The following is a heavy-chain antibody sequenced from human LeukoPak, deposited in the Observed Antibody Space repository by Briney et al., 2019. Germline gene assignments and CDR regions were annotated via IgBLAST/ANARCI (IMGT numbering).Heavy chain of an antibody. D-gene: IGHD3-10*01. CDR2: MNPNSGNT. CDR3: VRDKRGSGSTFDI. V-gene: IGHV1-8*01. Sequence: ASVKVSCKASGYTFTSYDINWVRQATGQGLEWMGWMNPNSGNTGYAQKFQDRVTMTRDTSISTAYMELSGLRSDDTALYYCVRDKRGSGSTFDIWGQGTVVTVSS. CDR1: GYTFTSYD. J-gene: IGHJ3*02.